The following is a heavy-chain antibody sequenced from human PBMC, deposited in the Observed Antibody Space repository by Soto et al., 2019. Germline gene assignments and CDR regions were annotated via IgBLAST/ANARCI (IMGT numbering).Heavy chain of an antibody. V-gene: IGHV1-69*18. D-gene: IGHD3-10*01. CDR2: IIPFLDIT. Sequence: QVQLVQSGAEVKKPGSSVNVSCKGSGYTFASYSISWVRQAPGQGLEWMGNIIPFLDITNYAQKFQGRVTITADESTNTAYMELSSLRSEDPAMYFCAGSFRKQHLVFDYWGQGTLVTVSS. CDR3: AGSFRKQHLVFDY. J-gene: IGHJ4*02. CDR1: GYTFASYS.